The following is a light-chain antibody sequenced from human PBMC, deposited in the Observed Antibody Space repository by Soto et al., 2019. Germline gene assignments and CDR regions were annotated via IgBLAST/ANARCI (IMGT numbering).Light chain of an antibody. V-gene: IGKV3D-20*02. J-gene: IGKJ2*01. CDR3: QQRGNWL. Sequence: EIVLTQSPGTLSLSPGERATLSCRASQSVTSTYLAWYQQKPGQPPRLLIYGASNRATGIPDRFSGSGSGTDFTLTISRLEPEDFASYYCQQRGNWLFGQGTKLEIK. CDR2: GAS. CDR1: QSVTSTY.